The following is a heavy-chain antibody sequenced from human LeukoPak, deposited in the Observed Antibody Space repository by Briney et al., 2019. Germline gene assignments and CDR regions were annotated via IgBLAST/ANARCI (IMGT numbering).Heavy chain of an antibody. CDR3: ARQRGYSYGASLDY. Sequence: SETLPLTCTVSNGSISSYYWSWIRQPPGKGLEWIGYIYYSGSTNYNPSLKSRVTISVDTSKNQFSLKLSSVTAADTVVYYCARQRGYSYGASLDYWGQGTLVTVSS. V-gene: IGHV4-59*08. CDR2: IYYSGST. J-gene: IGHJ4*02. D-gene: IGHD5-18*01. CDR1: NGSISSYY.